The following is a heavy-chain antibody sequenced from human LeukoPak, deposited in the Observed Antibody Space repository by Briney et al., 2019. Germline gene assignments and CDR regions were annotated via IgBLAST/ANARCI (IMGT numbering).Heavy chain of an antibody. CDR1: GGSFSGYY. CDR3: AALTAVAGAHFDY. Sequence: SETLSLTCAVYGGSFSGYYWSWIRQPPGKGLEWIGEINHSGSTNYNPSLKSRVTISVDKSKNQFSLKLTSVTAADTAMYYCAALTAVAGAHFDYWGQGTLVTVSS. D-gene: IGHD6-19*01. J-gene: IGHJ4*02. CDR2: INHSGST. V-gene: IGHV4-34*01.